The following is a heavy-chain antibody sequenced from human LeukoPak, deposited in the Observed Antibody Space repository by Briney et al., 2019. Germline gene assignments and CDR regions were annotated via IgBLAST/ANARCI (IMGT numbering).Heavy chain of an antibody. J-gene: IGHJ4*02. V-gene: IGHV3-74*01. D-gene: IGHD5-24*01. CDR3: ARRIQGMAPYYFDY. Sequence: GGSLRLSCTASGFTFSSYWIHWVRQAPGKGLVWVSRINSDGGSTSYADSVKGRFTISIDNAKNTLYLQMNSLRAEDTAVYYCARRIQGMAPYYFDYWGQGTLVTVSS. CDR2: INSDGGST. CDR1: GFTFSSYW.